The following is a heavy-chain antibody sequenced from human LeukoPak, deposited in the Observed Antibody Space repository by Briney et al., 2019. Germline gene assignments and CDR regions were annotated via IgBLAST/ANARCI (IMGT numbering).Heavy chain of an antibody. V-gene: IGHV1-69-2*01. CDR2: VDPEDGET. CDR3: ATIVVVPAVMGDY. J-gene: IGHJ4*02. Sequence: ASEKVSCKVSGYTFTDYYMHWVQQAPRKGLEWMGLVDPEDGETIYAEKFQGRVTITADTSTDTAYMELSSLRSEDTAVYYCATIVVVPAVMGDYWGQGTLVTVSS. CDR1: GYTFTDYY. D-gene: IGHD2-2*01.